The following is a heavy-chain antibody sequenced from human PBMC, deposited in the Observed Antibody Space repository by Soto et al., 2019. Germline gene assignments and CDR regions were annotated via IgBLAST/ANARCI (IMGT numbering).Heavy chain of an antibody. D-gene: IGHD6-13*01. Sequence: GGSLRLSCAASGFTFSSYSMNWVRQAPGKGLEWVSYISSSSSTIYYADSVKGRFTISRDNAKNSLYLQMNSLRDEDTAVYYCARXTKPKYSSSWYLSPFDYWGQGTLVTVSS. V-gene: IGHV3-48*02. J-gene: IGHJ4*02. CDR3: ARXTKPKYSSSWYLSPFDY. CDR1: GFTFSSYS. CDR2: ISSSSSTI.